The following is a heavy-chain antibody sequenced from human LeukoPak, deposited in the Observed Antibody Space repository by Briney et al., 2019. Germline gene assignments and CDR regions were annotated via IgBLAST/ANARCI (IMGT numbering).Heavy chain of an antibody. J-gene: IGHJ4*01. V-gene: IGHV1-46*01. Sequence: ASVKVSCKASGYIFINYYIHWVRQAPGQGLEWMGLINPNGAYTTNAQKFQGRVTVTRDTSTSTVYMELSSLRSEDTAVYYCARDRDSSGRYYFDYWGXXSXVTVSS. D-gene: IGHD3-22*01. CDR2: INPNGAYT. CDR1: GYIFINYY. CDR3: ARDRDSSGRYYFDY.